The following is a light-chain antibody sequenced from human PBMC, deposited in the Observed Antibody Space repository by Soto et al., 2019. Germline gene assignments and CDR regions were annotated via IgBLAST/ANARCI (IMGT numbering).Light chain of an antibody. V-gene: IGKV1-5*01. Sequence: DIQVTQSPSTLSGSVGDRVTLACRASQTISSWLAWYQQKPGKAPKFLIFAASSLQSWVPSRFSGSGSGTEFTLTISSLQPDDFATYYRQHYNSYSEAFGQGTKVDIK. CDR2: AAS. CDR3: QHYNSYSEA. CDR1: QTISSW. J-gene: IGKJ1*01.